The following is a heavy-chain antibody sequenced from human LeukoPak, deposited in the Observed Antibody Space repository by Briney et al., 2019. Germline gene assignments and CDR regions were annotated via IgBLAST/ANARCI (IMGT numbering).Heavy chain of an antibody. CDR2: IYYSGST. V-gene: IGHV4-59*01. CDR1: GGSISSYY. J-gene: IGHJ3*02. CDR3: ARTKGLWERAFDI. D-gene: IGHD1-26*01. Sequence: SETLSLTCTVFGGSISSYYWSWIRQPPGKGLEWIGYIYYSGSTNYNPSLKSRVTISVDTSKNQFSLKLSSVTAADTAVYYCARTKGLWERAFDIWGQGTMVTVSS.